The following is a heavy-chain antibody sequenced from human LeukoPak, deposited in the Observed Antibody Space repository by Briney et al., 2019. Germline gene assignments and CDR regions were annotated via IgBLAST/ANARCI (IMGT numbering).Heavy chain of an antibody. Sequence: ASVNVSFKASGGTFSIYAISWVRQAPGQGLEWMGGIIPIFGTANYAQKFQGRVTITADESTSTAYMELSSLRSEDTAVYYCASDLLPTAWGQGTLVTVSS. CDR1: GGTFSIYA. CDR3: ASDLLPTA. D-gene: IGHD2/OR15-2a*01. J-gene: IGHJ5*02. V-gene: IGHV1-69*13. CDR2: IIPIFGTA.